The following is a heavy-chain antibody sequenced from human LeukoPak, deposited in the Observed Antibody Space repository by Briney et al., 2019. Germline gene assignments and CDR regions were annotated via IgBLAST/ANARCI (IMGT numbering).Heavy chain of an antibody. V-gene: IGHV3-23*01. CDR3: AKGDSSSWYDSYNWFDP. CDR1: GFTFSSYA. D-gene: IGHD6-13*01. J-gene: IGHJ5*02. Sequence: GGSLRLSCAASGFTFSSYAMSWVRQAPGKGLEWVSAISGSGGSTYYADSVKGRFTISRDNSKNTLYLQMNSLRAEDTAVYYCAKGDSSSWYDSYNWFDPWGRGTLVTVSS. CDR2: ISGSGGST.